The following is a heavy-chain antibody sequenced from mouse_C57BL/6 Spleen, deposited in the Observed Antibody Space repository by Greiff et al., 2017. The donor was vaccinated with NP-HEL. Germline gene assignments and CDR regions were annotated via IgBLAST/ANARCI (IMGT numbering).Heavy chain of an antibody. J-gene: IGHJ4*01. CDR2: INYDGSST. D-gene: IGHD1-1*01. CDR1: GFTFSDYY. CDR3: ARVDYGDPYYAMDY. V-gene: IGHV5-16*01. Sequence: DVQLVESEGGLVQPGSSMKLSCTASGFTFSDYYMAWVRQVPEKGLEWVANINYDGSSTYYLDSLQSRFIISRDNAKNILYLQMSSLKSDDTATYYCARVDYGDPYYAMDYWGQGTSVTVSS.